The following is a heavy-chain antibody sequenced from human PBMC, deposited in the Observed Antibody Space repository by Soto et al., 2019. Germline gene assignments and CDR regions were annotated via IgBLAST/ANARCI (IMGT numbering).Heavy chain of an antibody. Sequence: GGSLRLSCGASGFTFSNYYMSWIRQAPGKGLEWVSYISSTGRTIYYADSVKGRFTISRDNSKNTLYLQMNSLRAEDTAVYYCARDLIVATRTYYYYGMDVWGQGTTVTVSS. CDR2: ISSTGRTI. D-gene: IGHD5-12*01. V-gene: IGHV3-11*04. CDR3: ARDLIVATRTYYYYGMDV. J-gene: IGHJ6*02. CDR1: GFTFSNYY.